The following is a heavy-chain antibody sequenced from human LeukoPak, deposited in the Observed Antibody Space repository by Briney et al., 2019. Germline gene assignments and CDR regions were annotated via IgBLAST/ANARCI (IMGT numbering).Heavy chain of an antibody. D-gene: IGHD3-16*01. CDR1: GFTVSRYW. CDR3: ARGPGGYDN. Sequence: PGGSLRLSCAASGFTVSRYWMHWVRQAPGKGLEWVSVIFGGGSTYYADSVKGRFTISRDNSKNTLFLQMNSLRVEDTAVYYCARGPGGYDNWGQGTLVTVSS. CDR2: IFGGGST. J-gene: IGHJ4*02. V-gene: IGHV3-66*01.